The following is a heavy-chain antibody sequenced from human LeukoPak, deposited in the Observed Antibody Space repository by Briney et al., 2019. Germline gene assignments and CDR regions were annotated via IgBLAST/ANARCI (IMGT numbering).Heavy chain of an antibody. CDR1: GGSFSGCY. Sequence: PSETLSLTCAVSGGSFSGCYWSWIRQPPGKGLEWIGEINHSGSTNYNPSLKSRVTISVDTSKNQFSLKLSSVTAADTAVYYCARGGAAAGRNYYYMDVWGKGTTVTVSS. D-gene: IGHD6-13*01. CDR3: ARGGAAAGRNYYYMDV. CDR2: INHSGST. V-gene: IGHV4-34*01. J-gene: IGHJ6*03.